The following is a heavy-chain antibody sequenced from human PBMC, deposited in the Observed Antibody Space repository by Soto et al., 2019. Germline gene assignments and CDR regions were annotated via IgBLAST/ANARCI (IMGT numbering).Heavy chain of an antibody. J-gene: IGHJ4*02. D-gene: IGHD3-22*01. CDR1: GFTFSSYG. CDR3: AKEWVYDSSGWSFDY. V-gene: IGHV3-30*18. CDR2: ISYDGSNK. Sequence: GGSLRLSCAASGFTFSSYGMHWVRQAPGKGLEWVAVISYDGSNKYYADSLKGRFTISRDNSKNTLYLQMNSLRVEDTAVYYWAKEWVYDSSGWSFDYWGQGTLVTVSS.